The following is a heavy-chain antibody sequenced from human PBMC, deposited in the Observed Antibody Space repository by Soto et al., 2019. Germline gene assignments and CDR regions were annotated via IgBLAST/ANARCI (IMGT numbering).Heavy chain of an antibody. CDR2: IYYSGST. V-gene: IGHV4-59*01. CDR3: ARSYGRSPYAFDI. CDR1: GGSISSYY. D-gene: IGHD4-17*01. J-gene: IGHJ3*02. Sequence: PSETLSLTCIVSGGSISSYYWSWIRQPPGKGLEWIGYIYYSGSTSYNPSLKSRVSISVDTSKNQFSLKLSSVTAADTAVYYCARSYGRSPYAFDIWGQGTMVT.